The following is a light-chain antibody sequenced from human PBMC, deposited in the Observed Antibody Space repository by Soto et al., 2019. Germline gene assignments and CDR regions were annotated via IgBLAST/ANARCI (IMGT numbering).Light chain of an antibody. Sequence: EIVMTQSPATLSVSPGERATLSCRASQSVSSNLAWYQQKPGQAPRLLIYGASTRATGIPARFSGSGSGTAVTITISSLQSEDFAVYYCQQYNNWPLTFGGGTKVEIK. CDR2: GAS. CDR1: QSVSSN. CDR3: QQYNNWPLT. V-gene: IGKV3D-15*01. J-gene: IGKJ4*01.